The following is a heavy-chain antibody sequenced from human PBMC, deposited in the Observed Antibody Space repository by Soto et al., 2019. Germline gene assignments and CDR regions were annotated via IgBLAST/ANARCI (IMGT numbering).Heavy chain of an antibody. CDR1: GYTFTRYA. CDR2: INAGNGNT. CDR3: ARDPSYYGMDV. V-gene: IGHV1-3*05. Sequence: QVQLVQSGAEEKKPGASVKVSCKASGYTFTRYAMHRVSQAPGQRLEWMGWINAGNGNTKYSQKFQGRVTITRDTSASTAYMELSSLRSEDTAVYYCARDPSYYGMDVWGQGTTVTVSS. J-gene: IGHJ6*02.